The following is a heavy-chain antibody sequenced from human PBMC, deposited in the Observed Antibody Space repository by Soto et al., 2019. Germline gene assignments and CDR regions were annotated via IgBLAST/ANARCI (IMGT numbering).Heavy chain of an antibody. CDR3: AGQTFTIAAASYGRSNWFDP. Sequence: SETLSLTCSASGGSITSSSHFWGWVRQPPGKGLEWIGTIYFTGNTYYTPSLKSRLTMSIDTSKNEFSPRLTSVTAADTAVYYCAGQTFTIAAASYGRSNWFDPWGPGTLVTVSS. V-gene: IGHV4-39*01. J-gene: IGHJ5*02. D-gene: IGHD6-25*01. CDR2: IYFTGNT. CDR1: GGSITSSSHF.